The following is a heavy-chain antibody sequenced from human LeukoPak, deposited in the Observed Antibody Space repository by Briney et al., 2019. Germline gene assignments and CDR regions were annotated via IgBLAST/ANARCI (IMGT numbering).Heavy chain of an antibody. CDR2: IYYSGST. CDR3: ASSVLGGSYYYFDAFDI. CDR1: GGSISSYY. D-gene: IGHD1-26*01. Sequence: SETLSLTCTVSGGSISSYYWSWIRQPPGKGLEWIGYIYYSGSTNYNLSLKSRVTISVDTSKNQFSLKLSSVTAADTAVYYCASSVLGGSYYYFDAFDIWGQGTMVTVSS. V-gene: IGHV4-59*01. J-gene: IGHJ3*02.